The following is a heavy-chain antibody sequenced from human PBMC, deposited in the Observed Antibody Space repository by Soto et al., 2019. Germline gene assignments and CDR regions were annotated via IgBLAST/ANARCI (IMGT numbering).Heavy chain of an antibody. CDR2: IWYDGSNK. Sequence: GSLRLSCSASGFTFIIYGMHWVRQAPGKGLEWVAVIWYDGSNKYYADSVKGRFTISRDNSKNTLYLQMNSLRAEDTAVYYCARDRRSTSYRDAFDIWGQGTMVTVS. D-gene: IGHD2-2*01. CDR3: ARDRRSTSYRDAFDI. V-gene: IGHV3-33*01. CDR1: GFTFIIYG. J-gene: IGHJ3*02.